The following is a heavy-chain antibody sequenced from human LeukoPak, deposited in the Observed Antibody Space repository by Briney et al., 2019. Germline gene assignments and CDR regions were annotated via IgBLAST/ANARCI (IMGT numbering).Heavy chain of an antibody. D-gene: IGHD3-22*01. CDR1: GITFSSYA. CDR3: AKGRGFYDSSGYYYAYYYGMDV. J-gene: IGHJ6*02. CDR2: ITGSGDST. V-gene: IGHV3-23*01. Sequence: GGSLRLSCAASGITFSSYAMSWVRQAPGRGLEWVSGITGSGDSTYYGDSVKGRFTISRDNSKSTLYLQMNSLRAEDTAVYYCAKGRGFYDSSGYYYAYYYGMDVWGQGTTVTVSS.